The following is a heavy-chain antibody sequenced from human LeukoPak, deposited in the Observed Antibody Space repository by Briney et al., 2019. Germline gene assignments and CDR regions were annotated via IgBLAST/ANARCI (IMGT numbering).Heavy chain of an antibody. Sequence: PSETLSLTCAVYGGSFSGYYWSWIRQPPGKGLEWVGEIKHSGSTNYNPSLKSRVTISVDTSKTQFSLKLSSVTAADTAVYYCARTGAFCLGYCSSKYWFDPWGQGTLVTVSS. V-gene: IGHV4-34*01. CDR1: GGSFSGYY. CDR3: ARTGAFCLGYCSSKYWFDP. CDR2: IKHSGST. D-gene: IGHD2-2*01. J-gene: IGHJ5*02.